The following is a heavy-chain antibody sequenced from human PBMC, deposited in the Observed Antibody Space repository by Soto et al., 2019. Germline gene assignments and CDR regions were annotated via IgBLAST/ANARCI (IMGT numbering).Heavy chain of an antibody. Sequence: GGSLRLSCAASGFTFSNYGMSWVRQAPGKGLEWVSTISDSGDNTHYADSVKGRFTISRDNSKNTLFLQMNSLRAEDTAVYYCAKDTGGPHFFDYWGQGTLVTVSS. CDR3: AKDTGGPHFFDY. J-gene: IGHJ4*02. CDR2: ISDSGDNT. CDR1: GFTFSNYG. V-gene: IGHV3-23*01. D-gene: IGHD4-4*01.